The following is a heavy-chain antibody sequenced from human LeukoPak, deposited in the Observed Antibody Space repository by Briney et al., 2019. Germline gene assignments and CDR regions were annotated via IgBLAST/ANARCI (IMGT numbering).Heavy chain of an antibody. Sequence: GGSLRLSCAAPGFTFSSYGMDWVRQAPGKGLEWVAVIWYDGSNKYYADSVKGRFTIARDNSKNTLYLQMNSLRAEDTAVYYCARENTDYWGQGTLVTVSS. D-gene: IGHD1/OR15-1a*01. CDR3: ARENTDY. CDR1: GFTFSSYG. J-gene: IGHJ4*02. CDR2: IWYDGSNK. V-gene: IGHV3-33*01.